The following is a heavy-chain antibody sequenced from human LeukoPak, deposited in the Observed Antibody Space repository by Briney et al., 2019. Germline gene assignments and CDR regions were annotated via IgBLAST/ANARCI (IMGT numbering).Heavy chain of an antibody. D-gene: IGHD3-10*01. CDR3: AAGGDFYYGMDV. CDR1: GFTFSDYY. V-gene: IGHV3-11*04. CDR2: ISRGGSTT. Sequence: GGSLRLSCAASGFTFSDYYMSWIRQAPGKGLEWVSYISRGGSTTYYADSVKGRFTISRDNAKNSLYLQMNSLRAEDTAVYYCAAGGDFYYGMDVWGQGTTVTVSS. J-gene: IGHJ6*02.